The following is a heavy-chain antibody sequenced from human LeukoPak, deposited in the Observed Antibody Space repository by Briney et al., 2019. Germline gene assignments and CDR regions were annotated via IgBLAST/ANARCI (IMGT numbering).Heavy chain of an antibody. D-gene: IGHD6-13*01. V-gene: IGHV3-30*04. Sequence: PGGSLRLSCAASEFTFSIYAMHWVRQAPGKGLEWVAVISYDGSEKYYGDSVKGRFTISRDNSKNTLYLQMNSLRAEDTAVYYCARGGQQLVLSYFDYWGQGTLVTVSS. CDR1: EFTFSIYA. J-gene: IGHJ4*02. CDR2: ISYDGSEK. CDR3: ARGGQQLVLSYFDY.